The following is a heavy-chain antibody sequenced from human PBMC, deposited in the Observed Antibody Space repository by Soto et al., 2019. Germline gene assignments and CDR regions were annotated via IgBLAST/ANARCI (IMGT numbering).Heavy chain of an antibody. D-gene: IGHD2-8*01. CDR3: AKDGPAVMVYYYYYYGMVV. CDR2: ISYDGSNT. J-gene: IGHJ6*02. Sequence: QVQLVESGGGVVRPGRSLRLSCAASGFTFSSYAMQWVRQAPGKGLEWVAVISYDGSNTNYADSVKGRFTISRDNSKNRLYLQDNSLGVEDTPVYYCAKDGPAVMVYYYYYYGMVVWGQGTTVTV. V-gene: IGHV3-30*18. CDR1: GFTFSSYA.